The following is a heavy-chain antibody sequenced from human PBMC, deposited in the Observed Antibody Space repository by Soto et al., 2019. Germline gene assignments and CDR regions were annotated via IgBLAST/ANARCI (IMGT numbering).Heavy chain of an antibody. CDR2: IYYSGST. Sequence: QLQLQESGPGLVKPSETLSLTCTVSGGSISSSSYYWGWIRQPPGKGLEWIGSIYYSGSTYYNPSLSSRVTVAVDTSKNQFSLKLSSVTAADTAVYYCARRVFVWGSYRYFYWFDPWGQGTLVTVSS. CDR3: ARRVFVWGSYRYFYWFDP. V-gene: IGHV4-39*01. J-gene: IGHJ5*02. D-gene: IGHD3-16*02. CDR1: GGSISSSSYY.